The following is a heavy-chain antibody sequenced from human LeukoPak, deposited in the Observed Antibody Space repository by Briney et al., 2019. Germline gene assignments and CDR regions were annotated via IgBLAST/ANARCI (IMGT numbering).Heavy chain of an antibody. V-gene: IGHV3-23*01. J-gene: IGHJ5*02. CDR3: AKDREYQLLPGNWFDP. CDR1: GFTFSSYA. Sequence: PGGSLRLSCAASGFTFSSYAMSWVRQAPGKGLEWVSGVSGSGGNTNYADSVKGRFTISRDNSKNTVYLQMNSLRAEDTAIYYCAKDREYQLLPGNWFDPWGQGTLVTVSS. CDR2: VSGSGGNT. D-gene: IGHD2-2*01.